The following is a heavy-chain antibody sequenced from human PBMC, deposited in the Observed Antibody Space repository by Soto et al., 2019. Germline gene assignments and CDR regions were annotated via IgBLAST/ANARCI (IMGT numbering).Heavy chain of an antibody. V-gene: IGHV1-69*06. D-gene: IGHD3-9*01. CDR3: VRGANYEISTGKGYYFPGMDV. Sequence: QVQLVQSGAEVKKPGSSVKVSCKASGLIFSSYAISWVRQAPGQGLEWVGGILPIFGTTNYAQRFKGRVTITADTSTTTPYPALSSLRSEDTAVYLCVRGANYEISTGKGYYFPGMDVWGQGPRVTVSS. CDR2: ILPIFGTT. J-gene: IGHJ6*02. CDR1: GLIFSSYA.